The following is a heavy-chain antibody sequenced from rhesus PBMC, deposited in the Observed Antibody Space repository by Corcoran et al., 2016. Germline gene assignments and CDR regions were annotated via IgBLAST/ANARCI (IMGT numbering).Heavy chain of an antibody. CDR3: ARGYYRYNSLDV. CDR2: IAPSNGNA. CDR1: GYTFPSYY. Sequence: QVQLVQSGAEVKKPGTSVKVSCKASGYTFPSYYINWVRQAPGKVLEWMVGIAPSNGNAMYAQKCQGRVTKTRDTSTRTDDIELNSRRSEDTAVYYCARGYYRYNSLDVWGRGVLVTVSS. D-gene: IGHD3-16*01. J-gene: IGHJ5-2*02. V-gene: IGHV1-200*01.